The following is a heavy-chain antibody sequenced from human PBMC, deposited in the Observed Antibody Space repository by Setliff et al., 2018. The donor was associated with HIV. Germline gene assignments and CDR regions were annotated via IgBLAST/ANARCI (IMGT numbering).Heavy chain of an antibody. CDR1: GFSFSNVW. CDR2: IRSKAAGGTI. Sequence: PGGSLRLSCAASGFSFSNVWMSWVRQAPGKGLEWVGRIRSKAAGGTIEYAAPVKGRFTISRDDSENTLYLHMNSLKTEDTAEYYCASARVDGSESYYNAFDIWGQGTMVTVSS. CDR3: ASARVDGSESYYNAFDI. D-gene: IGHD3-10*01. J-gene: IGHJ3*02. V-gene: IGHV3-15*01.